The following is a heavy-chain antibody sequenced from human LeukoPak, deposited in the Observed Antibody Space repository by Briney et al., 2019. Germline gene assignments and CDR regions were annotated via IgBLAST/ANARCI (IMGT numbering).Heavy chain of an antibody. J-gene: IGHJ4*02. D-gene: IGHD3-22*01. CDR3: ARGDYDSSGYFGY. Sequence: GGSLRLSCAASGFTVSRNYMGWVRQAPGKGLEWVSGIYSGGSTYYADSVKGRFTISRDNSKKTVYLQMNSLRVEDTAVYYCARGDYDSSGYFGYWGQGTLVTVSS. V-gene: IGHV3-53*01. CDR2: IYSGGST. CDR1: GFTVSRNY.